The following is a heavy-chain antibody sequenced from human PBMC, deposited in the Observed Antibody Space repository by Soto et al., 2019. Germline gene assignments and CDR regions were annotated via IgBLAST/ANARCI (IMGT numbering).Heavy chain of an antibody. D-gene: IGHD6-13*01. CDR3: AKYRRTEAEGFTLDY. V-gene: IGHV4-59*01. Sequence: ETLSLTCTISGGSISVYYWSWVRQPPGHELEWIGYIYASGSPYYNPSLRSRVTISADTSKNQISLKLSSVNAADTAVYYCAKYRRTEAEGFTLDYWGRGTLVTVS. CDR1: GGSISVYY. J-gene: IGHJ4*02. CDR2: IYASGSP.